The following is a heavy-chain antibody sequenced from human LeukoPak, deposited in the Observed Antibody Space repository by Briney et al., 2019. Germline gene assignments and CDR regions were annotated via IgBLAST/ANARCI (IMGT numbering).Heavy chain of an antibody. CDR1: GFTFSSYA. Sequence: QTGGSLRLSCAASGFTFSSYALHWVRQAPGKGLEWVAVISYDENYKYYADSVKGRFTISRDNSKNTLYLQMNSLRGEDTAVYYCARLWFGDFDLGYWGQGTLVTVSS. V-gene: IGHV3-30-3*01. D-gene: IGHD3-10*01. J-gene: IGHJ4*02. CDR3: ARLWFGDFDLGY. CDR2: ISYDENYK.